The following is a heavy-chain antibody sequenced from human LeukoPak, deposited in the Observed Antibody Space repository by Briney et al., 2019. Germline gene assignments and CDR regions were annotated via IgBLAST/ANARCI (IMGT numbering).Heavy chain of an antibody. CDR2: IIPILGIA. V-gene: IGHV1-69*04. CDR1: GGTFSSYA. D-gene: IGHD5-18*01. CDR3: AGGVDTAMVRYDY. J-gene: IGHJ4*02. Sequence: SVKVSCKASGGTFSSYAISWVRQAPGQGLEWMGRIIPILGIANYAQKFQGRVTITADKSTSTAYMELSSLRSEETAVYYCAGGVDTAMVRYDYWGQGTLVTVSS.